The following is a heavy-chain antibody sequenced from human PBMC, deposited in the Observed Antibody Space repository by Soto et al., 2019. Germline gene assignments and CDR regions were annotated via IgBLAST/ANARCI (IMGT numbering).Heavy chain of an antibody. V-gene: IGHV1-69*04. CDR3: AREEGSSVAGTLVYFQH. Sequence: SVKVSCKASGGTFSSYTISWVRQAPGQGLEWMGRIIPILGIANYAQKFQGRVTITADKSTSTAYMELSSLRSEDTAVYYCAREEGSSVAGTLVYFQHWGQGTXVTVSS. J-gene: IGHJ1*01. CDR1: GGTFSSYT. CDR2: IIPILGIA. D-gene: IGHD6-19*01.